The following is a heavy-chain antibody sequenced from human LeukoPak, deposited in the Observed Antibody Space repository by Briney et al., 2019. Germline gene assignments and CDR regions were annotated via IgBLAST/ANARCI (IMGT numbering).Heavy chain of an antibody. D-gene: IGHD5-18*01. CDR3: AKDGVIELKYYFDY. CDR1: GFTFSNYA. Sequence: GGSLRLSCAASGFTFSNYAMSWVRQAPGKGLEWVSGISWNSGSIGYADSVKGRFTISRDNAKNSLYLQMNSLRAEDTALYYCAKDGVIELKYYFDYWGQGTLVTVSS. J-gene: IGHJ4*02. CDR2: ISWNSGSI. V-gene: IGHV3-9*01.